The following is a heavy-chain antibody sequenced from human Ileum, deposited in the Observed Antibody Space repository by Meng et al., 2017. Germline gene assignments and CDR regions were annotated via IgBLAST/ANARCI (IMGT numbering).Heavy chain of an antibody. D-gene: IGHD6-19*01. CDR2: INHSGST. J-gene: IGHJ6*02. Sequence: GSLRLSCAVYGGSFSGYYWSWIRQPPGKGLEWIGEINHSGSTNYNPSLKSRVTISVDTSKNQFSLKLSSVTAADTAVYYCARFRTTYSSGWQTYYYYGMDVWGQGTTVTVSS. CDR3: ARFRTTYSSGWQTYYYYGMDV. V-gene: IGHV4-34*01. CDR1: GGSFSGYY.